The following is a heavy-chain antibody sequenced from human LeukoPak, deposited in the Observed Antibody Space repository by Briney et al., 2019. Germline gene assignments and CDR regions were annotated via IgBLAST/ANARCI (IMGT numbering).Heavy chain of an antibody. D-gene: IGHD4-11*01. V-gene: IGHV4-59*01. J-gene: IGHJ4*02. CDR2: IYYSGST. CDR3: ARVSMTAVSYYFDY. CDR1: GGSIRSYD. Sequence: SETLSLTCAVSGGSIRSYDWGGVGQAPGKGLEWIGYIYYSGSTNYNPSLKGRVTISVDTSKNQFSLKLSSVTAADTAVYYCARVSMTAVSYYFDYWGQGTLVPVSS.